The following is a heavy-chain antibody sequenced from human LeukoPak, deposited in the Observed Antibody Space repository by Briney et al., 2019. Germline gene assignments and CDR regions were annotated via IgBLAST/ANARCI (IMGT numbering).Heavy chain of an antibody. V-gene: IGHV3-64*01. CDR2: ISSNGGST. J-gene: IGHJ6*03. CDR3: AREFHRHYYMDV. Sequence: GGSLRLSRAASGFTFSSYAMHWVRQAPGKGLEYVSAISSNGGSTYYANSVKGRFTISRDNSKNTLYLQMGSLRAEDMAVYYCAREFHRHYYMDVWGKGTTVTVSS. CDR1: GFTFSSYA.